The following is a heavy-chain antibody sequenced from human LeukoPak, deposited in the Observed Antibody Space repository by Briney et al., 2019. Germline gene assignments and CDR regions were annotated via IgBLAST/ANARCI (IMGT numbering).Heavy chain of an antibody. V-gene: IGHV3-30*04. Sequence: GGSLRLSCAASGFTFSSYAMHWVRQAPGKGLEWVAVISYDGSKKYYADSVKGRFTISRDNSKNTLYVQMNSLRAEDTAVYFCARDLASKGNYYGSGNFLFDPWGQGTLVTVSS. D-gene: IGHD3-10*01. CDR1: GFTFSSYA. J-gene: IGHJ5*02. CDR3: ARDLASKGNYYGSGNFLFDP. CDR2: ISYDGSKK.